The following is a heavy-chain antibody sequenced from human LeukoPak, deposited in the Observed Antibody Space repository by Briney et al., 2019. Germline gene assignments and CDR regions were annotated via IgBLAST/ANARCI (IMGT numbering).Heavy chain of an antibody. D-gene: IGHD2-2*01. V-gene: IGHV4-34*01. J-gene: IGHJ1*01. CDR3: ARGYRRQLIAR. CDR1: AGSFSDYY. Sequence: SETLSLTSGVYAGSFSDYYYTWIRQTAGKGLEWIGEINHRGSSNYNPSLKSRAVISVDTTNNQISLRLSSVTAADTAVNYCARGYRRQLIARWAQGTLVTVSS. CDR2: INHRGSS.